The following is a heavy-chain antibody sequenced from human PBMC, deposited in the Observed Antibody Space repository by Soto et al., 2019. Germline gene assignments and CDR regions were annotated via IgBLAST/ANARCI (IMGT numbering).Heavy chain of an antibody. CDR2: ISYDGSNK. CDR3: AKGGSMVRGPRGYFDY. V-gene: IGHV3-30*18. J-gene: IGHJ4*02. D-gene: IGHD3-10*01. Sequence: QVQLVESGGGVVQPGRSLRLSCAASGFTFSSYGMHWVRQAPGKGLEWVAVISYDGSNKYYADSVKGRFTISRDNSKKVRYLLMNCLKAEDTAVYYCAKGGSMVRGPRGYFDYWGQGTLESVSS. CDR1: GFTFSSYG.